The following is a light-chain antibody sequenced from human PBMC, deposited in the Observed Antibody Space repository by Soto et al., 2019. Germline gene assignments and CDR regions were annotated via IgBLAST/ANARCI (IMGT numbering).Light chain of an antibody. J-gene: IGLJ1*01. V-gene: IGLV2-14*01. CDR2: EVN. Sequence: QSALTQPASLSGSPGQSITISCTGTSSDIGAYDYVSWSQQHPGKAPKLMISEVNNRPSGVSNRFSGSKSGNTASLTISGLQAEDEADYYCSSYTTSSTRVFGTGTKVTVL. CDR3: SSYTTSSTRV. CDR1: SSDIGAYDY.